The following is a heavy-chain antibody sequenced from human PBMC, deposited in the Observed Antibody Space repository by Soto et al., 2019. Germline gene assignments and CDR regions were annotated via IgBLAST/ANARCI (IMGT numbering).Heavy chain of an antibody. CDR2: IYYSGST. Sequence: PSETLSLTCTASGGSISSSSYYWGWIRQPPGKGLEWIGSIYYSGSTYYNPSLKSRVTISVDTSKNQFSLKLSSVTAADTAVYYCARHMSEPYYDFWSGYIGWFDLWGQGTLVTVSS. CDR3: ARHMSEPYYDFWSGYIGWFDL. J-gene: IGHJ5*02. V-gene: IGHV4-39*01. CDR1: GGSISSSSYY. D-gene: IGHD3-3*01.